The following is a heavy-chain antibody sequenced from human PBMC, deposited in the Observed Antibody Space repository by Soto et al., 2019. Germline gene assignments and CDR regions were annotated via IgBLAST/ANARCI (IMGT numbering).Heavy chain of an antibody. Sequence: ESGGGLVKPGGSLRLSCAASGFTFSSYSMNWVRQAPGKGLEWVSSISSSSSYIYYADSVKGRFTISRDNAKNSLYLQMNSLRAEDTAVYYCAREKLDIVVVVAATPWFDPWGQGTLVTVSS. CDR1: GFTFSSYS. CDR2: ISSSSSYI. V-gene: IGHV3-21*01. D-gene: IGHD2-15*01. J-gene: IGHJ5*02. CDR3: AREKLDIVVVVAATPWFDP.